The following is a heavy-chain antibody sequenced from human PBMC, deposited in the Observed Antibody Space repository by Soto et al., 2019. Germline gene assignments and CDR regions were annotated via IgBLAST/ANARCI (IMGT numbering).Heavy chain of an antibody. CDR1: GYSFNNYW. Sequence: GESLKISCKGSGYSFNNYWIAWVRQRPGKGLDWMGIIYPGDSDTRYSPSFQGQVTISVDNSIDTAYLEWTTLRASDSAMYYCARHSLATQPGDYWGQGTRVTVSS. J-gene: IGHJ4*02. CDR2: IYPGDSDT. V-gene: IGHV5-51*01. CDR3: ARHSLATQPGDY. D-gene: IGHD5-12*01.